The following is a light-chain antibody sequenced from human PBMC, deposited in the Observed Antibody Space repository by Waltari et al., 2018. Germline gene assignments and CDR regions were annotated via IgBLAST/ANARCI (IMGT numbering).Light chain of an antibody. J-gene: IGKJ1*01. CDR1: QDINNS. CDR3: QQLYSTPRT. CDR2: FAS. V-gene: IGKV1-NL1*01. Sequence: DIQMTQSPSSLSASVGDRVTVTCRASQDINNSLAWYQQKPGQAPKLLLYFASTLESGVPSRFSGGGSGTEYTLTISSLQPEDFVIYFCQQLYSTPRTFGQGTKVDIK.